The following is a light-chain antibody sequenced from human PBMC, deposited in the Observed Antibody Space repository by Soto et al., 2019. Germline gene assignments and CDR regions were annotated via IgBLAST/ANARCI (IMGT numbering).Light chain of an antibody. Sequence: QSALTQPASVSGSPGQSITISCTGTSSDVGGYNFVSWYQQHPGKAPKLIIYEVSNRPSGVSNRFSGSKSGNTASLTISGLQAEDEADYYCSSYTSSTTLVFGGGTNFTVL. CDR3: SSYTSSTTLV. CDR1: SSDVGGYNF. J-gene: IGLJ2*01. CDR2: EVS. V-gene: IGLV2-14*01.